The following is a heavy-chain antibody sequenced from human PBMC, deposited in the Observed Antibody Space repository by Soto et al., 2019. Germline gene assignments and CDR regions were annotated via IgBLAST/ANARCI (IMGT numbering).Heavy chain of an antibody. CDR2: INAGSGNT. D-gene: IGHD6-19*01. J-gene: IGHJ4*01. CDR3: ARAFIAVAGREYYFDY. V-gene: IGHV1-3*01. CDR1: GYTFTSYA. Sequence: WASVKVSCKASGYTFTSYAMHWVRQAPGQRLEWMGWINAGSGNTKYSQKFQGRVTITRDTSASTAYMELSSLRSEDTAVYYCARAFIAVAGREYYFDYWGHGTVVTVSS.